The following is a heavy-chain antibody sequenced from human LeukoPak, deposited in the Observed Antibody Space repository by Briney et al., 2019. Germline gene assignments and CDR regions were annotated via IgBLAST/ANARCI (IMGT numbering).Heavy chain of an antibody. CDR1: GYTFTGYY. CDR3: ARSSLAISRVVAAVSDY. V-gene: IGHV1-2*06. D-gene: IGHD2-15*01. Sequence: ASVKVSRKASGYTFTGYYMHWVRQAPGQGLEWMGRINPNSGGTNYAQKFQGRVTMTRDTSISTAYMELSRLRSDDTAVYYCARSSLAISRVVAAVSDYWGQGTPVTVSS. J-gene: IGHJ4*02. CDR2: INPNSGGT.